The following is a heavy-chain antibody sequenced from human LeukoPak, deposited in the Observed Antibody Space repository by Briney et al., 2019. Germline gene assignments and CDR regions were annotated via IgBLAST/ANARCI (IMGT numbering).Heavy chain of an antibody. CDR2: IYQDGSEK. CDR3: AGERGLDY. CDR1: GFIFSNYW. V-gene: IGHV3-7*01. Sequence: GGSLRLSCAASGFIFSNYWMSWVRQAPGKGLEWVANIYQDGSEKYYVDSVKGRFIISRDNAKSSLYLQMNSLRVEDTAVYYCAGERGLDYWGQGTLVTVSS. J-gene: IGHJ4*02.